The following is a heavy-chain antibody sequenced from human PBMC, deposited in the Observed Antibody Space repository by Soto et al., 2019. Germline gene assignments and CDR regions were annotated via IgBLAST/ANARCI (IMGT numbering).Heavy chain of an antibody. D-gene: IGHD1-26*01. CDR2: ISGSGFKK. Sequence: GGSLNLSCAPSGFIFENFGMSWVRQAPGKGLEWISSISGSGFKKYYADSVKGRFTISRDNSKSTVYLELNNLSAEDTAVYHCAKNQGVELVPLATVDWFDPWGQGSVVTVSS. J-gene: IGHJ5*02. CDR1: GFIFENFG. V-gene: IGHV3-23*01. CDR3: AKNQGVELVPLATVDWFDP.